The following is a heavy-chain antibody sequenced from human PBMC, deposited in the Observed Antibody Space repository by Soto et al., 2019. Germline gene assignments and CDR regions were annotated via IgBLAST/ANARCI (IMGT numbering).Heavy chain of an antibody. CDR3: ARDLQMSTIRREQY. CDR1: GFTFNTYS. V-gene: IGHV3-21*06. J-gene: IGHJ4*02. D-gene: IGHD4-4*01. CDR2: ISSSTTHI. Sequence: GGSLRLSCTASGFTFNTYSMNWVRQAPGRGLEWVSSISSSTTHILYADSVKGRFTISRDNGKNSLYLQMNSLRAEDTAVYYCARDLQMSTIRREQYCCPATHATVPS.